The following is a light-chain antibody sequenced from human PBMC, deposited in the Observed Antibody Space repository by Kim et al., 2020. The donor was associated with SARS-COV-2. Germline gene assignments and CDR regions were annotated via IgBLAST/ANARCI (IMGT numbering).Light chain of an antibody. J-gene: IGKJ1*01. CDR2: GAS. V-gene: IGKV3-15*01. CDR3: QKYNKCWT. Sequence: EIVMTQSPGTLSVSPGERATLSCRASESISNNLAWYQQKPGQAPRLLIYGASTRATGIPVRFSGSGSGTDFTLTISSLQSEDFAVYYCQKYNKCWTFGQVTKVYIK. CDR1: ESISNN.